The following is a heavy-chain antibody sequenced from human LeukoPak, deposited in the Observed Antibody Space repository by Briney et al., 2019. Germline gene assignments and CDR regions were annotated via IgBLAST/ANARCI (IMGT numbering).Heavy chain of an antibody. CDR2: INPNSGGT. CDR3: ARDGERIAVVESAFDI. Sequence: ASVKVSCKASGYTFTGYYMHWVRQAPGQGLEWMGWINPNSGGTNYAQKFQGRVTMTRDTSISTAYMELSRLRSDDTAVYYCARDGERIAVVESAFDIWGQGTMVTVSS. J-gene: IGHJ3*02. V-gene: IGHV1-2*02. CDR1: GYTFTGYY. D-gene: IGHD6-19*01.